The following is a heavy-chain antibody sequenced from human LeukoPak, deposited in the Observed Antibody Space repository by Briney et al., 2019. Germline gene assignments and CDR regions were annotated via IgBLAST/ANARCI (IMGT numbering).Heavy chain of an antibody. Sequence: PGGSLRLSCAASGFSFSSYAMSWVRQAPGKGLEWVSAISGSGGSTYYADSVKGRFTISRDNSKNTLYLQMNSLRAEDTAVYYCAKDQGGWEHREFDYWGQGTLVTVSS. J-gene: IGHJ4*02. D-gene: IGHD4-23*01. CDR3: AKDQGGWEHREFDY. V-gene: IGHV3-23*01. CDR1: GFSFSSYA. CDR2: ISGSGGST.